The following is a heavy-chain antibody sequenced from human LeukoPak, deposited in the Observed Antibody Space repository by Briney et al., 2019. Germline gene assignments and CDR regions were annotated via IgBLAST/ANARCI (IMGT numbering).Heavy chain of an antibody. D-gene: IGHD3-9*01. CDR2: INHSGST. Sequence: SETLSLTCAVYGGSSSGYYWSWIRQPPGKGLEWIGEINHSGSTNYNPSLKSRVTISVDTSKNQFSLKLSSVTAADTAVYYCARVPTNILTGYYIGYFDYWGQGTLVTVSS. CDR3: ARVPTNILTGYYIGYFDY. J-gene: IGHJ4*02. CDR1: GGSSSGYY. V-gene: IGHV4-34*01.